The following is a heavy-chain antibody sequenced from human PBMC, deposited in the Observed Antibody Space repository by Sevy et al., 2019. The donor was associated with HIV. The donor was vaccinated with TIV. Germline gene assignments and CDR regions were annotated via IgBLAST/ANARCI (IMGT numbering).Heavy chain of an antibody. Sequence: GESLKISCKGSGHSFTSYWIGWVRQMPGKGLEWMGIIYPGDSDTRYSPSFQGQVTISADKSISTAYLQWSSLKASDTAMYYCARRTYYYDSSGYPVVYFDYWGQGTLVTVSS. D-gene: IGHD3-22*01. CDR3: ARRTYYYDSSGYPVVYFDY. J-gene: IGHJ4*02. V-gene: IGHV5-51*01. CDR1: GHSFTSYW. CDR2: IYPGDSDT.